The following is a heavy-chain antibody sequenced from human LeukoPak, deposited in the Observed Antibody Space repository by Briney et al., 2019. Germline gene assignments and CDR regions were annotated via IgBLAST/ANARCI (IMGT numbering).Heavy chain of an antibody. CDR1: GGSFSGYY. J-gene: IGHJ4*02. CDR2: INHSGST. D-gene: IGHD5-24*01. V-gene: IGHV4-34*01. Sequence: PSETLSLTCAVYGGSFSGYYWSWIRQPPGKGLEWIGEINHSGSTNYNPPLKSRVTISVDTSKNQFSLKLSSVTAADTAVYYCARRGSKGWLQFAYYFDYWGQGTLVTVSS. CDR3: ARRGSKGWLQFAYYFDY.